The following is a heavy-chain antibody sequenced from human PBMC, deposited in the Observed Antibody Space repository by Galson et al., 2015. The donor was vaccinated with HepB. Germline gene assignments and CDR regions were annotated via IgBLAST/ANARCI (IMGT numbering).Heavy chain of an antibody. CDR3: ARERMPQIFGVVITPPDY. CDR2: ISYDGSNK. D-gene: IGHD3-3*01. CDR1: GFTFSSYA. Sequence: SLRLSCAASGFTFSSYAMHWVRQAPGKGLEWVAVISYDGSNKYYADSVKGRFTISRDNSKNTLYLQMNSLRAEDTAVYYCARERMPQIFGVVITPPDYWGQGTLVTVSS. J-gene: IGHJ4*02. V-gene: IGHV3-30-3*01.